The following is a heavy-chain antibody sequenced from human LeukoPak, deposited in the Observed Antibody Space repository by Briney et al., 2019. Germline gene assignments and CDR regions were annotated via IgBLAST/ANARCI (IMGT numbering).Heavy chain of an antibody. CDR1: GYTFTGYY. Sequence: GASVKVSCKASGYTFTGYYMHWVRQAPGQGLEWMGWINPNSGGTNHAQKFQGRVTMTRDTSISTAYMELSRLRSDDTAVYYCAREPPSGSYYGYWGQGTLVTVSS. CDR2: INPNSGGT. CDR3: AREPPSGSYYGY. V-gene: IGHV1-2*02. D-gene: IGHD1-26*01. J-gene: IGHJ4*02.